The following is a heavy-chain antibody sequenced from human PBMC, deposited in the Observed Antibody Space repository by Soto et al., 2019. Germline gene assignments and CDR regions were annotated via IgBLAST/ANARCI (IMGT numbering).Heavy chain of an antibody. Sequence: GGSLRLSCAASGFTFSSYAMSWVRQAPGKGLEWVSAISGSGGSTYYADSVKGRFTISRDNSKNTLYLQMNSPRAEDTAVYYCAKDTTVADAFDIWGQGTMVTVSS. D-gene: IGHD4-17*01. V-gene: IGHV3-23*01. CDR2: ISGSGGST. CDR1: GFTFSSYA. J-gene: IGHJ3*02. CDR3: AKDTTVADAFDI.